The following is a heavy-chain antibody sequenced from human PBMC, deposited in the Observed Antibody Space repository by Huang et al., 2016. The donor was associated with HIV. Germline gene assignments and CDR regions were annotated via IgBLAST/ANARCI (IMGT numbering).Heavy chain of an antibody. CDR3: AKDRRAYYYGSGIEY. J-gene: IGHJ4*02. V-gene: IGHV3-30*18. D-gene: IGHD3-10*01. Sequence: QVQLVESGGGVVEPGRSLRVSCAASGFSFSDSGMHWVRQAPGKGLEWVAVISYDGINKFYADAVKGRFTISRDNSKNTVYLQMNSLRAGDTAVYYCAKDRRAYYYGSGIEYWGQGARVTVSS. CDR2: ISYDGINK. CDR1: GFSFSDSG.